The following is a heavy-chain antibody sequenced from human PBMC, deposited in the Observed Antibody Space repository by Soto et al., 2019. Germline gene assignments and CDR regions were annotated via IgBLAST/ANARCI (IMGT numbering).Heavy chain of an antibody. Sequence: QVQLVQSGAEVKKPGSSVKVSCKASGGTFSSYTISWVRQAPGQGLEWMGRIIPILGIANYAQKFQGRVTITADKSTSTAYMELSSLRSEDTAVYYCARDYIYASSGYGNAFDIWGQGTMVTVSS. J-gene: IGHJ3*02. CDR2: IIPILGIA. CDR3: ARDYIYASSGYGNAFDI. CDR1: GGTFSSYT. V-gene: IGHV1-69*08. D-gene: IGHD3-22*01.